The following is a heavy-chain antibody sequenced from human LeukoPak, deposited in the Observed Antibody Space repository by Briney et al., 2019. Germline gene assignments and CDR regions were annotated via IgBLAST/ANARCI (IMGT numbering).Heavy chain of an antibody. J-gene: IGHJ5*02. CDR2: IYTSGST. CDR1: GGSISSYY. V-gene: IGHV4-4*09. Sequence: SGTLSLTCTVSGGSISSYYWSWIRQPPGKGLEWIGYIYTSGSTNYNPSLKSRVTISVDTSKNQFSLKLSSVTAADTAVYYCARLRAMVSPFDPWGQGTLVTVSS. CDR3: ARLRAMVSPFDP. D-gene: IGHD5-18*01.